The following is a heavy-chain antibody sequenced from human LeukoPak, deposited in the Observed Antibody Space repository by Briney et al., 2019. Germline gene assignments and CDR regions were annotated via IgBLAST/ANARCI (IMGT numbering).Heavy chain of an antibody. Sequence: ASVKVSCKASGYTFTSYDINWVRQATGQGLEWMGWMNPNSGNTGYAQKFQGRVTMTRNTSISTAYVELSSLRSEDTAVYYCARGKARDGYNHPGIFDYWGQGTLVTVSS. J-gene: IGHJ4*02. CDR3: ARGKARDGYNHPGIFDY. CDR2: MNPNSGNT. D-gene: IGHD5-24*01. V-gene: IGHV1-8*01. CDR1: GYTFTSYD.